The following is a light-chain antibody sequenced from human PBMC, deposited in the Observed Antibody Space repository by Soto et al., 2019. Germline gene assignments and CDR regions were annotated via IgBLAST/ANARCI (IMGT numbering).Light chain of an antibody. V-gene: IGKV3-11*01. CDR1: QSVSSY. Sequence: EIVLTQSPATLSLSPGERATLSCRASQSVSSYLAWYQQKPGQAPRLLIYDVSNRTTGIPARFSGSGSGTDFALTISSLEPEDFAVYYCQQRSNWPRFTVGPGTKVDIK. CDR3: QQRSNWPRFT. J-gene: IGKJ3*01. CDR2: DVS.